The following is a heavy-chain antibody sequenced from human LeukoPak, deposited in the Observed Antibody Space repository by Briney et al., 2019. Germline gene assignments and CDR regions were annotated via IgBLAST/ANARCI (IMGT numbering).Heavy chain of an antibody. CDR1: GGSISSYY. CDR2: IYYSGST. V-gene: IGHV4-59*01. Sequence: SETLSLTCTVSGGSISSYYWSWIRQPPGKGLEWIGYIYYSGSTNYNPSLKSRVTISVDTSKNQFSLKLSSVTAADTAVYYCAAGRFSYYYMDVWGKGTTVTVSS. D-gene: IGHD3-10*01. CDR3: AAGRFSYYYMDV. J-gene: IGHJ6*03.